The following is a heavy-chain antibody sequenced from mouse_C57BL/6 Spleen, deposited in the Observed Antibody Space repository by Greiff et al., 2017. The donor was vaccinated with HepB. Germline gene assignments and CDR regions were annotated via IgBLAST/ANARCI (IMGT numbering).Heavy chain of an antibody. J-gene: IGHJ4*01. Sequence: LVESGPELVKPGASVKISCKASGYSFTDYNMNWVKQSNGKSLEWIGVINPNYGTTSYNQKFKGKATLTVDQSSSTAYMQLNSLTSEDSAVYYCARRVTTVDYYAMDYWGQGTSVTVSS. CDR3: ARRVTTVDYYAMDY. CDR2: INPNYGTT. D-gene: IGHD1-1*01. V-gene: IGHV1-39*01. CDR1: GYSFTDYN.